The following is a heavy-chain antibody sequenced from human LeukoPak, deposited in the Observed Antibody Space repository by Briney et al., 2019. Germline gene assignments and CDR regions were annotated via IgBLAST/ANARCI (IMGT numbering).Heavy chain of an antibody. CDR2: INHSGST. CDR3: ARWLRRGRPKYYFDY. V-gene: IGHV4-34*01. CDR1: GGSFSGYY. J-gene: IGHJ4*02. Sequence: SGTLSLTCAVYGGSFSGYYWSWIRQPPGKGLEWIGEINHSGSTNYNPSLKSRVTISVDTSKNQFSLKLSSVTAADTAVYYCARWLRRGRPKYYFDYWGQGTLVTVSS. D-gene: IGHD5-12*01.